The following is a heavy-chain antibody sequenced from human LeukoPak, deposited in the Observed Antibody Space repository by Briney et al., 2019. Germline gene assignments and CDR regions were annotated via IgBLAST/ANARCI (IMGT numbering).Heavy chain of an antibody. D-gene: IGHD3-16*01. V-gene: IGHV3-30*18. CDR1: GFTFSTYG. CDR3: AKDWGISRQLVDPY. CDR2: ISYDGSNT. J-gene: IGHJ4*02. Sequence: PGRSLTLSCATSGFTFSTYGMHWVRQAPGKGLEWVTLISYDGSNTLYANSVKGRFTISRDNSKNTLYLQMNSLRAEDTAVYYCAKDWGISRQLVDPYWGQGTRLTVSS.